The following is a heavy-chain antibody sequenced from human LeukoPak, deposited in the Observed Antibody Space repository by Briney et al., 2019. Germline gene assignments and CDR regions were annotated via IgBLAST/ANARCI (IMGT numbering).Heavy chain of an antibody. V-gene: IGHV1-69*13. J-gene: IGHJ3*02. CDR3: ARDRQDSSSWFRDAFDI. D-gene: IGHD6-13*01. CDR2: IIPIFGTA. Sequence: ASVKVSCKASGGTFSSYAISWVRQAPGQGLEWMGGIIPIFGTANYAQKFQGRVTITADESTSTAYMELSSLRSEDTAVYYCARDRQDSSSWFRDAFDIWGQGTMVTVSS. CDR1: GGTFSSYA.